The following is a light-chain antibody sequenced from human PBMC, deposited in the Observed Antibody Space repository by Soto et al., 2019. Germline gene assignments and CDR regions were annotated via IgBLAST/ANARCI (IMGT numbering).Light chain of an antibody. J-gene: IGKJ4*01. V-gene: IGKV1-5*01. CDR3: QQYNTWPLT. CDR2: DAS. Sequence: DIQMTQSPSTLSASVGDRVTITCRASQDISGWLAWYQQKPGKAPKVLIYDASSLESGVPLRFSGSGSGTEFTLTITSLQPDDFATYYCQQYNTWPLTFGGGTRVEMK. CDR1: QDISGW.